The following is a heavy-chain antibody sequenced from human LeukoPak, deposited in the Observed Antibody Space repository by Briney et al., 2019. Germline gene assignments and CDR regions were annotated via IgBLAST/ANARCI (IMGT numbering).Heavy chain of an antibody. CDR1: GFTFSSYA. J-gene: IGHJ6*02. V-gene: IGHV3-30-3*01. D-gene: IGHD4-17*01. CDR2: ISYDGSNK. CDR3: ASIRGTTVTTTWYYYYGMDV. Sequence: GRSLRLSCAASGFTFSSYAMHWVRQAPGKGLEWVAVISYDGSNKYYADSVKGRFTISRDNSKNTLYLQMNSLRAEDTAVYYCASIRGTTVTTTWYYYYGMDVWGQGTTVTVSS.